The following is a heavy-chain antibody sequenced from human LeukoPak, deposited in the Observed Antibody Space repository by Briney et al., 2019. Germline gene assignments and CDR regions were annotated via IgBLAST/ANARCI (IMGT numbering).Heavy chain of an antibody. V-gene: IGHV3-23*01. J-gene: IGHJ6*03. CDR3: AKSISRPYYMDV. D-gene: IGHD3-3*02. Sequence: GGSLRLSCAASGFTFSSYAMSLVRQAPGKGLEWVSAVSGSGGSTYYADSVKGRFTISRDNSKNTLYLQMNSLRAEDTAVYYCAKSISRPYYMDVWGKGTTVTVSS. CDR1: GFTFSSYA. CDR2: VSGSGGST.